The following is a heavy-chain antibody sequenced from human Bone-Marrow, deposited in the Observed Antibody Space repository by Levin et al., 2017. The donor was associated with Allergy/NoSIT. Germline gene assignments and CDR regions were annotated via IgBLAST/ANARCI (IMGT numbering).Heavy chain of an antibody. D-gene: IGHD2-15*01. CDR2: ISLDGNTQ. CDR3: AKDTYSCSGGSCYFFDY. V-gene: IGHV3-30*18. J-gene: IGHJ4*02. Sequence: GESLKISCAVSGFTFRNYAMHWVRQAPGRGLEWVAFISLDGNTQYYADSVKGRFTVSRDNSNNTLHLQMNSLRVEDTAIYYCAKDTYSCSGGSCYFFDYWGQGALVTVSS. CDR1: GFTFRNYA.